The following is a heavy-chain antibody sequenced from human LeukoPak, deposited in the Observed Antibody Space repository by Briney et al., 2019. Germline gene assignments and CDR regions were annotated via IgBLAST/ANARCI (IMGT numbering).Heavy chain of an antibody. CDR3: ARGPDAYYYDSSGYYPPL. Sequence: SETLSLTCTVSGYAIISGGFSWNWIRQPPGKGLEWIGCIYDSGPAHYNPSLKSRFTISVDRPKNQFFLNVTSLTAADTAVYYCARGPDAYYYDSSGYYPPLWGQGTLVTVSS. J-gene: IGHJ4*02. D-gene: IGHD3-22*01. CDR2: IYDSGPA. V-gene: IGHV4-30-2*01. CDR1: GYAIISGGFS.